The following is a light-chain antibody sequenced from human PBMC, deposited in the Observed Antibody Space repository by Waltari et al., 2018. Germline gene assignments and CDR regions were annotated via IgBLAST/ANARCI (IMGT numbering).Light chain of an antibody. CDR3: AAWDDSLSAYV. J-gene: IGLJ1*01. CDR1: SSSVGSTF. CDR2: RSD. Sequence: QSVLTQPPSASGTPGQAVTISCSGTSSSVGSTFVFWYQQLPGAAPKLLIFRSDRRPSGVPDRISGSKSGTSASLVITGLRSEDEADYYCAAWDDSLSAYVFGTGTKVTVL. V-gene: IGLV1-47*01.